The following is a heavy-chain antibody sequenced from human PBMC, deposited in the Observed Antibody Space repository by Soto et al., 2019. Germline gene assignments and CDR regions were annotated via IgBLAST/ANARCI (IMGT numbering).Heavy chain of an antibody. Sequence: PGGSLRLSCAPSGFTFSSYEMNWVRKAPGKGLEWVSYISSSGSTIYYADSVKGRFTISRDNAKNSLYLQMDSLRADDTAVYCRARDQEAGSFFPYFYGMDVSGQWT. CDR2: ISSSGSTI. J-gene: IGHJ6*02. V-gene: IGHV3-48*03. CDR1: GFTFSSYE. D-gene: IGHD6-13*01. CDR3: ARDQEAGSFFPYFYGMDV.